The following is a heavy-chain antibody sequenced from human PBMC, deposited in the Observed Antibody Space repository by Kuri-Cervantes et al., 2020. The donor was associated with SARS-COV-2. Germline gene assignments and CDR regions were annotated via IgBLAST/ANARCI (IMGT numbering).Heavy chain of an antibody. J-gene: IGHJ4*02. V-gene: IGHV1-3*01. D-gene: IGHD3-3*01. Sequence: ASVKVSCKASGYTFTSYAMHWVRQAPGQRLEWMGWINAGNGNTKYSQKFQGRVTITRDTSASTAYMELSSLRSEDTAVYYCARNYDFHWWGYTPASPEFDYWGQGTLVTVSS. CDR3: ARNYDFHWWGYTPASPEFDY. CDR1: GYTFTSYA. CDR2: INAGNGNT.